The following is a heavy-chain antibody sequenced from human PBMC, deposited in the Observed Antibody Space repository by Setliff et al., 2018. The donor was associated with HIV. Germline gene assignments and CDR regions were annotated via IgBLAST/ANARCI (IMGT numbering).Heavy chain of an antibody. CDR1: GGSISSYY. J-gene: IGHJ4*02. CDR3: VREIVGMVRGIREYYFDY. CDR2: IYTSGST. V-gene: IGHV4-4*07. Sequence: PSETLSLTCTVSGGSISSYYWSWIRQPAGKGLEWIGRIYTSGSTNYNPSLKSRVTMSVDTSKNQFSLKLSSVTAADTAVYYCVREIVGMVRGIREYYFDYWAREPWSPSPQ. D-gene: IGHD3-10*01.